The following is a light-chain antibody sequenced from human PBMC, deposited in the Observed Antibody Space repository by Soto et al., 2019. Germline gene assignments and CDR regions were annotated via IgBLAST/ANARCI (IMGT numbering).Light chain of an antibody. CDR3: NSYTSSTISV. V-gene: IGLV2-14*01. CDR1: SSDVGGYDH. Sequence: QSALTQPASVSGSPGQSITISCTGTSSDVGGYDHVAWYQQHPGKAPKLMIYEVNNRPSGISNRFSGSKSGNTASLTISGLQAEDEADYYCNSYTSSTISVFGTGTKLTVL. CDR2: EVN. J-gene: IGLJ1*01.